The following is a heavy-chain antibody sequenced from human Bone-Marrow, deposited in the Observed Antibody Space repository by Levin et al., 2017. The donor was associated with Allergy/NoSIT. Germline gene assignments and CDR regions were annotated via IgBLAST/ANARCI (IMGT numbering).Heavy chain of an antibody. J-gene: IGHJ4*02. CDR3: ARGVVVTWYYFDY. V-gene: IGHV3-48*01. CDR1: GFTFSSYS. CDR2: ISSSSSTI. Sequence: GGSLRLSCAASGFTFSSYSMNWVRQAPGKGLEWVSYISSSSSTIYYADSVKGRFTISRDNAKNSLYLQMNSLRAEDTAVYYCARGVVVTWYYFDYWGQGTLVTVSS. D-gene: IGHD3-22*01.